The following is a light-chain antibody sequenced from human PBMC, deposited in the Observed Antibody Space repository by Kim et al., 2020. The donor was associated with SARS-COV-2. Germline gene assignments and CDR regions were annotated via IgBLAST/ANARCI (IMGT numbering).Light chain of an antibody. CDR2: DVI. CDR1: RGDMSVYSL. Sequence: GQSVTVSCTGTRGDMSVYSLVYWYQEHTGKAPKVWIYDVISRPSGVSNRFAGSKSGDTASLTISGLQAEDEADYYCSSYTSSNTLVFGGGTQLTVL. J-gene: IGLJ3*02. CDR3: SSYTSSNTLV. V-gene: IGLV2-14*03.